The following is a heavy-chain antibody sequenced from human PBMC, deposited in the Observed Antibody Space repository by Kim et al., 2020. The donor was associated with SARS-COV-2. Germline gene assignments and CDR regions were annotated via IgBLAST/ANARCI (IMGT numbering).Heavy chain of an antibody. D-gene: IGHD6-13*01. CDR3: ARGGGRSSWYPYYYYGMDV. CDR1: GGSFSGYY. V-gene: IGHV4-34*01. J-gene: IGHJ6*02. CDR2: INHSGST. Sequence: SETLSLTCAVYGGSFSGYYWSWIRQPPGKGLEWIGEINHSGSTNYNPSLKSRVTISVDTSKNQFSLKLSSVTAADTAVYYCARGGGRSSWYPYYYYGMDVWGQGTTVTVSS.